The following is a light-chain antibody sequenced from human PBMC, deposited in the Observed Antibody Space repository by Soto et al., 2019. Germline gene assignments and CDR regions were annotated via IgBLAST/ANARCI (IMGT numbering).Light chain of an antibody. CDR1: NLGKKY. CDR2: QDN. J-gene: IGLJ2*01. V-gene: IGLV3-1*01. CDR3: QAWDSSTVL. Sequence: YELTQPPSVSESPGRTASITCSGDNLGKKYVSWYQQKPGQAPVVAIYQDNKRPSGIPERISGSNSGNTATLTIGGTQAVDEADYYCQAWDSSTVLFGGGTKLTVL.